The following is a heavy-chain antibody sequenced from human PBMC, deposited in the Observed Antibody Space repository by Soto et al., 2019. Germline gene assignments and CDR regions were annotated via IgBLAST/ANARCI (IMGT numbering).Heavy chain of an antibody. Sequence: PSETLSLTCTVSGGSISSGGYYWSWIRQHPGKGLEWIGYIYYSGSTYYNPSLKSRVTISVDTSKNQFSLKLSSVTAADTAVYYCARDLADSSGYYYFDYWGQGTLVTVS. J-gene: IGHJ4*02. D-gene: IGHD3-22*01. CDR2: IYYSGST. CDR1: GGSISSGGYY. V-gene: IGHV4-31*03. CDR3: ARDLADSSGYYYFDY.